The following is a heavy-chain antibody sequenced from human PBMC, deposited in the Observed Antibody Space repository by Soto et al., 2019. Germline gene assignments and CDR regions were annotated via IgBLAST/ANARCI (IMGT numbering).Heavy chain of an antibody. D-gene: IGHD3-9*01. V-gene: IGHV1-58*01. CDR3: ARGPNDILSD. Sequence: SVTVSCTSSGSTFTSSAVQGVRQARGQRLEWIGWIVVGSGNTNYAQKFQERVTITRDMSTSTAYMELSSLRSDDTAVYYCARGPNDILSDWGQGTLVTVSS. CDR1: GSTFTSSA. CDR2: IVVGSGNT. J-gene: IGHJ4*02.